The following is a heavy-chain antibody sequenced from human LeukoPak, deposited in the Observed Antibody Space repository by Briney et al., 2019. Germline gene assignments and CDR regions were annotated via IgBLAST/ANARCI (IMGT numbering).Heavy chain of an antibody. CDR2: INHSGST. V-gene: IGHV4-34*01. CDR3: ASKRRLFGVVRRLNWFDP. Sequence: SETLSLTCVVSGGSISSDYWSWIRQPPGKGLEWIGEINHSGSTNYNPSLKSRVTISVDTSKNQFSLKLSSVTAADTAVYYCASKRRLFGVVRRLNWFDPWGQGTLVTVSS. D-gene: IGHD3-3*01. J-gene: IGHJ5*02. CDR1: GGSISSDY.